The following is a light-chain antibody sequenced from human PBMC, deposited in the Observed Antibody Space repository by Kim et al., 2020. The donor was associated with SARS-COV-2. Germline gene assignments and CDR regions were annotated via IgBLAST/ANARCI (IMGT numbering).Light chain of an antibody. J-gene: IGLJ2*01. Sequence: QSVLTQPPSASGTPGQRVTISCIGSSSNIGGNTVTWYQQLPGTAPKVLIYRNDERPSGVPDRFSGSKSGTSDSLAISGLQSEDEADYHCATWDDSVKGVVFGGGTQLTVL. CDR2: RND. CDR1: SSNIGGNT. CDR3: ATWDDSVKGVV. V-gene: IGLV1-44*01.